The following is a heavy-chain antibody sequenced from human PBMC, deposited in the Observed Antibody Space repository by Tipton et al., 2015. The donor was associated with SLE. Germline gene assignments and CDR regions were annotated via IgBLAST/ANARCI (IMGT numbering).Heavy chain of an antibody. Sequence: TLSLTCTVSGASISSHYWSWIRQPPGEGLEWIGYMYYTGRAHYNPSPRNRVTMSLDTSKNHFPLKLSSVTAADTAVYYGARLNTMIARGDFDYWGQGTLVTVSS. J-gene: IGHJ4*02. D-gene: IGHD3-22*01. CDR2: MYYTGRA. CDR1: GASISSHY. CDR3: ARLNTMIARGDFDY. V-gene: IGHV4-59*11.